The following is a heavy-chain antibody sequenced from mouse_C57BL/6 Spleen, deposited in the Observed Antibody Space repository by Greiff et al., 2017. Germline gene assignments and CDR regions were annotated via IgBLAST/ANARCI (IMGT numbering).Heavy chain of an antibody. CDR3: ARSTLHYYGSSYEGHAMYY. Sequence: QVTLKVSGPGILQSSQTLSLTCSFSGFSLSTSGMGVSWIRQPPGKGLEWLAHIYWDDDKRYNPSLKRRLTIPKATTSNQVFLKITSVDTADTATYYCARSTLHYYGSSYEGHAMYYWGQGTSVTVSS. V-gene: IGHV8-12*01. D-gene: IGHD1-1*01. CDR1: GFSLSTSGMG. CDR2: IYWDDDK. J-gene: IGHJ4*01.